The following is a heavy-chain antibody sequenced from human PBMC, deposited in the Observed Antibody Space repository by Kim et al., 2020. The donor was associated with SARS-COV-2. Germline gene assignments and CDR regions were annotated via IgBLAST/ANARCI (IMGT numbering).Heavy chain of an antibody. Sequence: AATVKGRFTISRDDSKTTLYLQMNSLKTEDTAVYYCTTDLYRGDYNWFDPWGQGTLVTVSS. V-gene: IGHV3-15*01. CDR3: TTDLYRGDYNWFDP. D-gene: IGHD4-17*01. J-gene: IGHJ5*02.